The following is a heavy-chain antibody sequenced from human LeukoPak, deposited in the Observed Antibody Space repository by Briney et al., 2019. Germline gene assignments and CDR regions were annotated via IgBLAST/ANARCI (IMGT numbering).Heavy chain of an antibody. D-gene: IGHD2-2*02. CDR2: IYYSGST. J-gene: IGHJ5*02. CDR1: GGSISSYY. CDR3: ARAIVVVPAAIGWFDP. V-gene: IGHV4-59*13. Sequence: SETLSLTCTVSGGSISSYYWSWIRQPPGKGLEWIGYIYYSGSTNYNPSLKRRVTISVDTSKNQFSLKLSSVTAADTAVYYCARAIVVVPAAIGWFDPWGQGTLVTVSS.